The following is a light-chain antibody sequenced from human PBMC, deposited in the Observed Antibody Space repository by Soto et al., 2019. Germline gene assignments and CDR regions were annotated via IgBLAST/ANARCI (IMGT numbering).Light chain of an antibody. Sequence: EIVMTQSPATLSVSPGERATLSCRASQSLTSNLAWYQQKPGQAPRLLIYGASTRAPGIPARFSGSGSGTEFTLTISSLQSEDFAVYYCQQYHDWRSHITVGLGTKVDIK. CDR2: GAS. CDR1: QSLTSN. V-gene: IGKV3-15*01. J-gene: IGKJ3*01. CDR3: QQYHDWRSHIT.